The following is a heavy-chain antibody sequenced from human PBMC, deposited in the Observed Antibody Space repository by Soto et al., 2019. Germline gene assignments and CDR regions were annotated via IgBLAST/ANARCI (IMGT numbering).Heavy chain of an antibody. Sequence: SVKVSCKASGGTFSSYAISWVRQAPGQGLEWMGGIIPIFGTANYAQKFQGRVTITADESTSTAYMELSSLRSEDTAVYYCASTGLSQYYYDSSGYYPFDYWGQGTLVTVSS. V-gene: IGHV1-69*13. J-gene: IGHJ4*02. D-gene: IGHD3-22*01. CDR3: ASTGLSQYYYDSSGYYPFDY. CDR1: GGTFSSYA. CDR2: IIPIFGTA.